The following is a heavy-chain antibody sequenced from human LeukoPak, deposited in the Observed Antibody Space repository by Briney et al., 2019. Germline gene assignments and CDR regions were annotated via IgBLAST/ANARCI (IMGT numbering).Heavy chain of an antibody. V-gene: IGHV4-39*01. CDR2: IYYSGST. Sequence: SETLSLTCTVSGGSISSSSYYWGWIRQPPGKGLEWIGSIYYSGSTYYNPSLESRVTISVDTSKNQFSLKLSSVTAADTAVYYCARQNYDFWSGYYGCYMDVWGKGTTVTVSS. D-gene: IGHD3-3*01. CDR3: ARQNYDFWSGYYGCYMDV. J-gene: IGHJ6*03. CDR1: GGSISSSSYY.